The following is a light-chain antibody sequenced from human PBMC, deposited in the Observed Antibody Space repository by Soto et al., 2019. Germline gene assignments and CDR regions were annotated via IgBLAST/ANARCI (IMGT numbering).Light chain of an antibody. V-gene: IGKV1-39*01. CDR1: HTIATY. CDR2: GAS. CDR3: QQADSFPLS. Sequence: IQMTQSPSSLSASVGDGVTLTCRASHTIATYLNWYQQKPGQVPEVLIYGASRLHVGVPSRFTGSGYGTDFTLTISSLQPEDFATYYCQQADSFPLSFGGGTKVEI. J-gene: IGKJ4*01.